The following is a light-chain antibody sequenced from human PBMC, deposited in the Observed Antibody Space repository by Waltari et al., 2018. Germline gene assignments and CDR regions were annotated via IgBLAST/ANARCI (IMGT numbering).Light chain of an antibody. Sequence: DIVVTQSPDSLTVSLGERATINCKSSQTLLFDSDKKNYMVWYQQKPGLPPRLLVYWATTRQPGVPDRFSGSGSGTDFSLTIDNLQPEDVAVYYCHQYVTAPWTFGQGTRLEI. V-gene: IGKV4-1*01. CDR1: QTLLFDSDKKNY. CDR3: HQYVTAPWT. CDR2: WAT. J-gene: IGKJ1*01.